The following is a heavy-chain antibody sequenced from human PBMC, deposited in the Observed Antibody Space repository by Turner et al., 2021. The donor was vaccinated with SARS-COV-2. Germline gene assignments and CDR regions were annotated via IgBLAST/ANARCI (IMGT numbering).Heavy chain of an antibody. CDR3: ARSRYTYGSYYYYGMDV. Sequence: QVQLVQSGAEVKKPGASVKVSCKASGYTFTGYYMHWVRQAPGQGLEWMGWINPNSGGTNYAQKFQGRVTMTWDTSISTAYIELSRLRSDDTAVYYCARSRYTYGSYYYYGMDVWGQGITVTVSS. D-gene: IGHD5-18*01. J-gene: IGHJ6*02. V-gene: IGHV1-2*02. CDR2: INPNSGGT. CDR1: GYTFTGYY.